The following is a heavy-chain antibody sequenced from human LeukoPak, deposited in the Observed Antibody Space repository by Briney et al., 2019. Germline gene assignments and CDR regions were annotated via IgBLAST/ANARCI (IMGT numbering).Heavy chain of an antibody. D-gene: IGHD1-1*01. CDR3: AREGGEELERLAFDI. Sequence: PGGSLRLSCTVSGFTVSSNSMNWVRQAPGKGLEWVSSISSSSSYIYYADSVKGRFTISRDNAKNSLYLQMNSLRAEDTAVYYCAREGGEELERLAFDIWGQGTMVTVSS. J-gene: IGHJ3*02. V-gene: IGHV3-21*01. CDR1: GFTVSSNS. CDR2: ISSSSSYI.